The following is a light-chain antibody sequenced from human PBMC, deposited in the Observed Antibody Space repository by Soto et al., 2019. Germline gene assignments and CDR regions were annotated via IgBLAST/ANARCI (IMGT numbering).Light chain of an antibody. CDR2: GNT. CDR3: QVWDTISDHYV. CDR1: SSSVGAGYD. Sequence: SVLTQPPSVSGAPGQRVTISCTGSSSSVGAGYDVHWYQHLPGTAPKLLIFGNTNRPSGVPDRFSASTSGNTAALTISRVEAGDEADYYCQVWDTISDHYVFGSGTKV. J-gene: IGLJ1*01. V-gene: IGLV1-40*01.